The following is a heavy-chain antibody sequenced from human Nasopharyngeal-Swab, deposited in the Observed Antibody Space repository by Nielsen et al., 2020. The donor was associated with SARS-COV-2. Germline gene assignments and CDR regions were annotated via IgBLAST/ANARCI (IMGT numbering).Heavy chain of an antibody. CDR3: ARLGYGDYEADY. Sequence: GSLRLSCTVSGFSITSGYYWGWIRQPPGKGPEYIGSIFRSGDVRYSPSLSSRVTTSVDTSKNQMSLRLRSAAAADTAMYYCARLGYGDYEADYWGQGILVTVSS. D-gene: IGHD2-21*02. CDR1: GFSITSGYY. J-gene: IGHJ4*02. V-gene: IGHV4-38-2*02. CDR2: IFRSGDV.